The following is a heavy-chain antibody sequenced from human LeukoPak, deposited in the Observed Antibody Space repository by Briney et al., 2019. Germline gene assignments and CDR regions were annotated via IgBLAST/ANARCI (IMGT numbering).Heavy chain of an antibody. CDR3: ASPRGFSYGYFDY. J-gene: IGHJ4*02. CDR2: IYYTKNT. Sequence: SETLSLTCTVSGGSISSSSAYWGWIRQPPGKGLEWIGSIYYTKNTYCNPSLESRVTISADTFKNQFSLTLGSVSATDTAVYYCASPRGFSYGYFDYWGQGTLVTVSS. V-gene: IGHV4-39*01. D-gene: IGHD5-18*01. CDR1: GGSISSSSAY.